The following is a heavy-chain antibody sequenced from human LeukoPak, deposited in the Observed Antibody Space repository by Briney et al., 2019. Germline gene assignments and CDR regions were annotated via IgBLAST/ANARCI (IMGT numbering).Heavy chain of an antibody. CDR3: TRDRGSFDP. D-gene: IGHD2-15*01. J-gene: IGHJ5*02. V-gene: IGHV3-49*04. Sequence: GGSLRLSCTASGFTFGDYAMSWVRQAPGKGLEWVGFIRSKAYGGTTEYAASVKGRFTISRDDSKSIAYLQMNSLKTEDTAVYYCTRDRGSFDPWGQGTLVTVSS. CDR2: IRSKAYGGTT. CDR1: GFTFGDYA.